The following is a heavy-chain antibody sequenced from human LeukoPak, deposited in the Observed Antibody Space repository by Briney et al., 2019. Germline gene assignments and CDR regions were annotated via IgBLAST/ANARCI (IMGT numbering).Heavy chain of an antibody. V-gene: IGHV4-31*01. Sequence: TLSLTCTVSGVSVSDGRYSWAWIRQETGKGLEWIGYKYYSGSTKYHPSLKRPLTNTIKTTKNPCSLQLSSVTAADTATYYCAAPYCSGISCLDVFNMWGQGTRVTVSS. J-gene: IGHJ3*02. CDR2: KYYSGST. D-gene: IGHD2-2*01. CDR3: AAPYCSGISCLDVFNM. CDR1: GVSVSDGRYS.